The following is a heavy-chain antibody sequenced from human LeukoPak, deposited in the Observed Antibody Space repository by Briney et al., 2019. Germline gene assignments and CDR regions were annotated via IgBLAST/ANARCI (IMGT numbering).Heavy chain of an antibody. CDR3: ARSGTMVRGVPLEIPYYYYYGMDV. J-gene: IGHJ6*02. CDR1: GGSFSGYD. V-gene: IGHV4-59*01. D-gene: IGHD3-10*01. Sequence: SETLSLTCAVYGGSFSGYDWSWIRQPPGKGLEWIGYIYYSGSTNYNPSLKSRVTISVDTSKNQFSLKLSPVTAADTAVYYCARSGTMVRGVPLEIPYYYYYGMDVWGQGTTVTVSS. CDR2: IYYSGST.